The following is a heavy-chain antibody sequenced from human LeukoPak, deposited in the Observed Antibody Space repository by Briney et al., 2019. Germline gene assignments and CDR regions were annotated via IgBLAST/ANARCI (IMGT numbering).Heavy chain of an antibody. J-gene: IGHJ4*02. Sequence: GGSLRLSCAASGFTFSSYAMSWVRQAPGKGLEWVSAISGSGGSTYYADSVKGRFTISRDNSENTLYLQMNSLRAEDTAVYYCAKDFPTYCSSTSCYSIDYWGQGTLVTVSS. CDR1: GFTFSSYA. V-gene: IGHV3-23*01. CDR2: ISGSGGST. CDR3: AKDFPTYCSSTSCYSIDY. D-gene: IGHD2-2*01.